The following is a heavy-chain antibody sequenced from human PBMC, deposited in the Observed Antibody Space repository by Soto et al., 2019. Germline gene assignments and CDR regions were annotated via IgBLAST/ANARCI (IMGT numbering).Heavy chain of an antibody. J-gene: IGHJ4*02. CDR3: ARKWGTYSSASLDY. V-gene: IGHV3-30*04. CDR2: MSYDGTNE. D-gene: IGHD6-19*01. CDR1: GFSFTHYT. Sequence: RLSCAASGFSFTHYTINWVRQAPGKGLEWVAVMSYDGTNEYYADSVKGRFTISRDNSKSTVYLQMNSLTPEDTALYYCARKWGTYSSASLDYWGLGTLVTVS.